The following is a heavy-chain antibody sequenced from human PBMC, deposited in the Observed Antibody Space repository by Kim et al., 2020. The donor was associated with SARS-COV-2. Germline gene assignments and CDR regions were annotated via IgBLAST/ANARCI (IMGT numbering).Heavy chain of an antibody. D-gene: IGHD5-12*01. CDR1: GFSLSTSGMC. J-gene: IGHJ4*02. V-gene: IGHV2-70*11. CDR2: FDWDDDK. CDR3: ARTMATTTSSDY. Sequence: SGPTLVNPTQTLTLTCTFSGFSLSTSGMCVSWIRQPPGKALEWLARFDWDDDKYYSTSLKTRLTISKDTSKNQVVLTVTNMDPVDTATYFCARTMATTTSSDYWGQGTLVTVSS.